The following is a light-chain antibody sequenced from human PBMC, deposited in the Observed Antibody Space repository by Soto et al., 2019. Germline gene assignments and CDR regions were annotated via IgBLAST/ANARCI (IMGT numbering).Light chain of an antibody. CDR2: AAS. CDR3: QQSYSTPG. CDR1: QSISRS. V-gene: IGKV1-39*01. J-gene: IGKJ5*01. Sequence: IQMTQSPFSLAASLGDRVTITCRASQSISRSLNWYQQQPGKAPKLLIYAASSLQSGVPSRLSGSGSGTAFTLTISSLQPEDFATYYCQQSYSTPGFGQGTRLEIK.